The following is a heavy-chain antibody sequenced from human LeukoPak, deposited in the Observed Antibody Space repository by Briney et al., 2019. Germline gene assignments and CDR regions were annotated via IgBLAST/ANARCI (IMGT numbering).Heavy chain of an antibody. Sequence: GGSLRLSCAASGFTFSSYAMSWVRQAPGKGLEWVSAISGSGGSTYYADSVKGRFTISRDNSKNTLYLQMNSLRAEDTAVYYCAKGVSITIFGVVNNSFDPWGQGTLVTVSS. J-gene: IGHJ5*02. CDR3: AKGVSITIFGVVNNSFDP. V-gene: IGHV3-23*01. CDR2: ISGSGGST. D-gene: IGHD3-3*01. CDR1: GFTFSSYA.